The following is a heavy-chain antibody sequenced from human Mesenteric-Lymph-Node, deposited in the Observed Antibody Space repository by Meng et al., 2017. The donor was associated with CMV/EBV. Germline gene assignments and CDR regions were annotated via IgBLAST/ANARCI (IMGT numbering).Heavy chain of an antibody. Sequence: GESLKISCAASGFTFSSYAMSWVRQAPGKGLEWDSTINRGGDNTYYADSVKGRFTISRDNSKNTLYLQMNSLRAEDTAVYYCATQGAYYYDPSVYPDYWGQGTLVTVSS. CDR2: INRGGDNT. D-gene: IGHD3-22*01. J-gene: IGHJ4*02. V-gene: IGHV3-23*01. CDR1: GFTFSSYA. CDR3: ATQGAYYYDPSVYPDY.